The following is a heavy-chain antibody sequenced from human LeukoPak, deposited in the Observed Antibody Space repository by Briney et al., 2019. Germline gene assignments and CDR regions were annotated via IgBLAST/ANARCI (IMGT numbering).Heavy chain of an antibody. J-gene: IGHJ4*02. CDR2: IYYSGST. CDR1: GGSISSSSYY. Sequence: SETLSLTCTVSGGSISSSSYYWGWIRQPPGEGLEWIGSIYYSGSTYYNPSLKSRVTISVDTSKNQFSLKLSPVTAADTAVYYCARQSPGLTVTDYWGQGTLVTVSS. V-gene: IGHV4-39*01. D-gene: IGHD4-17*01. CDR3: ARQSPGLTVTDY.